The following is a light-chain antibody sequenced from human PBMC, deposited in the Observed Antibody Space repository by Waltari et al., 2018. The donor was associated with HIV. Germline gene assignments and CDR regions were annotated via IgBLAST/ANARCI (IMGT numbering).Light chain of an antibody. Sequence: QSALTPPPSASGSPGQSVAISCTGTSSDIGGYHYASWYQQHPGQAPQLMIFEVTKRPSGVPDRFSGSKSGNTASLTVSGLQAEDEADYYCASYGGTNDLVFGGGTKLTVL. J-gene: IGLJ3*02. CDR1: SSDIGGYHY. CDR3: ASYGGTNDLV. V-gene: IGLV2-8*01. CDR2: EVT.